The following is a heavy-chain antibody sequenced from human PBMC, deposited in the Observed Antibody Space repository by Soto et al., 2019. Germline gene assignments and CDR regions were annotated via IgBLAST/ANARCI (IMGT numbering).Heavy chain of an antibody. CDR2: VSDYGSNA. V-gene: IGHV3-30-3*01. J-gene: IGHJ4*02. D-gene: IGHD4-17*01. CDR3: AGVGNGDNGYLFFDY. Sequence: PGGSLRLSCAASGFSFSTSTMHWVRLTAGKGLEWVALVSDYGSNADYADSVQGRFTISRDNSKNTLFLQMDSLRPEDTAIYYCAGVGNGDNGYLFFDYWGQGTLVTVSS. CDR1: GFSFSTST.